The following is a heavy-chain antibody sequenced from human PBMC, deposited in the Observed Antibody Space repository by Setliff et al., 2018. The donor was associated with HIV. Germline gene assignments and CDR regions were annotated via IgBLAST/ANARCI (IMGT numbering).Heavy chain of an antibody. D-gene: IGHD3-3*01. V-gene: IGHV1-3*04. Sequence: GASVKVSCKASGYTFTSYTLHWVRQAPGQRLEWMGWSNTGNGNTKYSQKFQGRVTITRDTSASTAYMELSSLRSEDTAVYYCARAADYDFWSGYSSGWFDPWGQGTLVTVSS. CDR1: GYTFTSYT. CDR3: ARAADYDFWSGYSSGWFDP. CDR2: SNTGNGNT. J-gene: IGHJ5*02.